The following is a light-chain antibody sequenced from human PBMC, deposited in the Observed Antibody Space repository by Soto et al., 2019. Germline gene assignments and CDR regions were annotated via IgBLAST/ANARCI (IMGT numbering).Light chain of an antibody. V-gene: IGLV3-21*02. CDR2: DDS. CDR1: NIASKS. CDR3: QVWDTSNDHVV. Sequence: SYELTQPPSVSGAPGQTARITCGGNNIASKSVHWYQHRPGQAPVLVVHDDSDRPSGIPERFSGSNSENTATLTITRVEAVDEADYYCQVWDTSNDHVVFGGGTKVTVL. J-gene: IGLJ2*01.